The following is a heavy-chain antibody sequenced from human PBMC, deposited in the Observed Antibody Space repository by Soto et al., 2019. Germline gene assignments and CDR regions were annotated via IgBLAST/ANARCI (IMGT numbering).Heavy chain of an antibody. D-gene: IGHD3-22*01. V-gene: IGHV1-46*01. CDR2: INPSGGST. Sequence: ASVKVSCKVSGYTLTELSMHWVRQAPGKGLEWMGIINPSGGSTSYAQKFQGRVTMTRDTSTSTVYMELSSLRSEDTAVYYCARETRFYYDSSGFPHSDAFDIWGQGTMVTVSS. CDR1: GYTLTELS. J-gene: IGHJ3*02. CDR3: ARETRFYYDSSGFPHSDAFDI.